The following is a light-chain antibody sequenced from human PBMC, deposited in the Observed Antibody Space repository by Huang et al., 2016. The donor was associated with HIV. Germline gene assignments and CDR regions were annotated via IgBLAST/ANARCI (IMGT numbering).Light chain of an antibody. CDR3: QQYDNGPPGLT. Sequence: EIVMTQSPATLSVSPGGGGTLACRASQNVRSNLAWYQQTPGQAPRILSYDTCTRAAGVPAGFSGSGSGTEFTLTISGLQSEDFAVYYCQQYDNGPPGLTFGGGTKVEI. CDR2: DTC. V-gene: IGKV3D-15*01. CDR1: QNVRSN. J-gene: IGKJ4*01.